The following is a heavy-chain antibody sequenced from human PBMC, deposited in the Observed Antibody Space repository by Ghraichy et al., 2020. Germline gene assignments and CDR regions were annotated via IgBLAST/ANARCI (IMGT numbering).Heavy chain of an antibody. D-gene: IGHD5-24*01. CDR3: AREMATIFGPFDY. J-gene: IGHJ4*02. Sequence: ASVKVSCKASGYTFTGYYMHWVRQAPGQGLEWMGWINPNSGGTNYAQKFQGRVTMTRDTSISTAYMELSRLRSDDTAVYYCAREMATIFGPFDYWGQGTLVTVSS. CDR2: INPNSGGT. V-gene: IGHV1-2*02. CDR1: GYTFTGYY.